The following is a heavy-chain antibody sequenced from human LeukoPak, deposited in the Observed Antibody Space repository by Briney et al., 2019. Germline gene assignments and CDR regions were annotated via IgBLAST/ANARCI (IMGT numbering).Heavy chain of an antibody. CDR3: ARAGGVLYGWFDP. Sequence: SEALSLTCTVSVGSISSSSYSWGWIRQPPGKGLEWIGSIYYSGSPYYNPSLKSRVTISVDTSKNQFSLKLSSVTAADTAVYYCARAGGVLYGWFDPWGQGTLVTVSS. CDR2: IYYSGSP. J-gene: IGHJ5*02. V-gene: IGHV4-39*07. CDR1: VGSISSSSYS. D-gene: IGHD3-16*01.